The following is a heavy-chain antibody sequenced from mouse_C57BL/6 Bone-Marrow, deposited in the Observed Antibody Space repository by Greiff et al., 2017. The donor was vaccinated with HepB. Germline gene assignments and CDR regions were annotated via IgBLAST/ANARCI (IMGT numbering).Heavy chain of an antibody. CDR3: ARPAITTVVAPFAY. Sequence: EVQLVESGGGLVQPGGSLKLSCAASGFTFSDYGMAWVRQAPRKGPEWVAFISNLAYSIYYADTVTGRFTISRENAKNTLYLEMSSLRSEDTAMYYCARPAITTVVAPFAYWGQGTLVTVSA. D-gene: IGHD1-1*01. J-gene: IGHJ3*01. CDR1: GFTFSDYG. CDR2: ISNLAYSI. V-gene: IGHV5-15*01.